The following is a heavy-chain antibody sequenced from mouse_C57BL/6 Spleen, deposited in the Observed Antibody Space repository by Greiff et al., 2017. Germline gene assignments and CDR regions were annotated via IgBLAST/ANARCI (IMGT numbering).Heavy chain of an antibody. CDR1: GYTFTSYW. V-gene: IGHV1-69*01. Sequence: VQLQQPGAELVMPGASVKLSCKASGYTFTSYWMHWVKQRPGQGLEWIGEIDPSDSYTNYNQKFKGKSTLTVDKSSSAAYMQLSSLTSEDSAVYYCASHGSSYGYYFDYWGQGTTLTVSS. CDR3: ASHGSSYGYYFDY. D-gene: IGHD1-1*01. CDR2: IDPSDSYT. J-gene: IGHJ2*01.